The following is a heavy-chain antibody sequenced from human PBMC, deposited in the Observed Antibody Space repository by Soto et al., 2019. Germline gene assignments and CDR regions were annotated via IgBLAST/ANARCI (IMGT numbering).Heavy chain of an antibody. CDR2: IYYDGNS. V-gene: IGHV4-30-4*01. J-gene: IGHJ5*02. Sequence: SETLSLTCTVSGGSINSGDYYWTWVRQPPVKGLEWIGYIYYDGNSQHNPSLKSRVTMSIDTSKNQFSLNLSSVTAADTAVYYCARDRRWLPRGPNNWLDLWGQGTQVTVSS. D-gene: IGHD5-12*01. CDR1: GGSINSGDYY. CDR3: ARDRRWLPRGPNNWLDL.